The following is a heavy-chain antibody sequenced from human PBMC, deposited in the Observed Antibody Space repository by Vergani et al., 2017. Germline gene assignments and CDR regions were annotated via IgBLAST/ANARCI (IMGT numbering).Heavy chain of an antibody. CDR1: GFTFSSYA. D-gene: IGHD1-26*01. CDR3: AKSKAGGSYLFDH. Sequence: EVQLLESGGGLVQPGGSLRLSCAAFGFTFSSYAMSWVRQAPGKGLEWVSAISGSGGSTYYADSVKGRFRISRDNSKNTLYLQKNSLRAEDTAVYSCAKSKAGGSYLFDHWGQGTLVTVSS. CDR2: ISGSGGST. V-gene: IGHV3-23*01. J-gene: IGHJ4*02.